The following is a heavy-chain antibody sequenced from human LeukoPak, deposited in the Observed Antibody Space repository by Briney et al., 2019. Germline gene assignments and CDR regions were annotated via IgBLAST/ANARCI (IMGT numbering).Heavy chain of an antibody. Sequence: SVKVSCKASGGTFSSYAISWVRQAPGQGLEWMGGIIPIFGTANYAQKFQGKVTITADESTSTAYMELSSLRSEDTAVYYCARTSSGWYDAWDYWGQGTLVTVSS. J-gene: IGHJ4*02. V-gene: IGHV1-69*13. CDR2: IIPIFGTA. CDR3: ARTSSGWYDAWDY. D-gene: IGHD6-19*01. CDR1: GGTFSSYA.